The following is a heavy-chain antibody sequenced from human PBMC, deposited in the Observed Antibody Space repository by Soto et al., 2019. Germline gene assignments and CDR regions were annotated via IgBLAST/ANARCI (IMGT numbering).Heavy chain of an antibody. CDR1: GYTFTTYN. CDR2: INTGNGNI. V-gene: IGHV1-3*04. D-gene: IGHD1-26*01. Sequence: QVHLVQSGTEVKKPGASVKVSCKASGYTFTTYNMHWVRQAPGQRLEWVGWINTGNGNIKYSQSFQGRVTITRDTSASAAYMELSSLRFEDTAVYYCARGGMQLEGEGYWGQGTLVAVSS. CDR3: ARGGMQLEGEGY. J-gene: IGHJ4*02.